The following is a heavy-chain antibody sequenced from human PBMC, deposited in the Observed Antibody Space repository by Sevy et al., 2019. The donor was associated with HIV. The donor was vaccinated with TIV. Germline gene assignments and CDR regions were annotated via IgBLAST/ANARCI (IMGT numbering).Heavy chain of an antibody. CDR3: ARGGPNQHQLDYFDY. CDR2: SGST. Sequence: SETLSLTYTVSGVSISNYYWAWIRQPPGKGLECVGFSGSTNYNPSLKSQVTTSVDTSKNHFSLKLSSVTVADTAIYYCARGGPNQHQLDYFDYWGQGTLVTVSS. J-gene: IGHJ4*02. CDR1: GVSISNYY. D-gene: IGHD6-13*01. V-gene: IGHV4-59*01.